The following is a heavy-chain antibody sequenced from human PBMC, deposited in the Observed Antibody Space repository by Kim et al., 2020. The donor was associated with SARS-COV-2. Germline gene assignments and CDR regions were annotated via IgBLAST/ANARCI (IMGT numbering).Heavy chain of an antibody. CDR2: VYDGDSK. Sequence: GGSLRHSCAASGFTVRSNYMSWVRQAPGKGLEWVAVVYDGDSKFYIDSVEGRFIISRDNSKNTLHLQMNSLGAEDTAVYYCARVRRCSGGRCYSYAMDVWGQGTTVTVSS. J-gene: IGHJ6*01. D-gene: IGHD2-15*01. CDR1: GFTVRSNY. V-gene: IGHV3-53*01. CDR3: ARVRRCSGGRCYSYAMDV.